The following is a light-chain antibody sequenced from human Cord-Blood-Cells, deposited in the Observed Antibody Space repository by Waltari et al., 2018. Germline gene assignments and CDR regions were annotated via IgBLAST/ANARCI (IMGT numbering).Light chain of an antibody. CDR2: LGS. CDR1: QSRLPSNGYDD. V-gene: IGKV2-28*01. Sequence: DLVLPLSPLPLPVTRGEPPSISCRASQSRLPSNGYDDLDWYLQKPGLSPPLLIYLGSNRACGVPDRFSGSGSGTDFTRTISRVEAVDVGVDYCMQALQTPLTFGGGTKVAIK. J-gene: IGKJ4*01. CDR3: MQALQTPLT.